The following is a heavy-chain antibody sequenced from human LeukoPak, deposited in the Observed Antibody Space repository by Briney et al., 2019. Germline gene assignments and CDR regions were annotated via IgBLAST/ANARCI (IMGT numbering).Heavy chain of an antibody. D-gene: IGHD3-9*01. V-gene: IGHV3-30-3*01. Sequence: QPGRSLRLSCAASGFTFSSYAMHWVRQAPGKGLEWVAVISYDGSNKYYADSVKGRFTISRDNSKNTLYLQMNSLRAEDTAVYYCARDFDWLSTFDYWGQGTLVTVSS. CDR2: ISYDGSNK. CDR3: ARDFDWLSTFDY. CDR1: GFTFSSYA. J-gene: IGHJ4*02.